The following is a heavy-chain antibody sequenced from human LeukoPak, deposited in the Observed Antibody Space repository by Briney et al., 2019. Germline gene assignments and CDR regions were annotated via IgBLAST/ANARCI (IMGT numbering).Heavy chain of an antibody. CDR3: ARWRMVRGAPEDDY. D-gene: IGHD3-10*01. Sequence: PGGSLRLSCAASGLAVSSNYMSWVRQAPGKGLEWVSVIYSSGNTYYADSVKGRFTISRDNSKNTLYLQMNSLRPEDTAVYYCARWRMVRGAPEDDYWGQGTLVTVSS. CDR1: GLAVSSNY. V-gene: IGHV3-66*01. CDR2: IYSSGNT. J-gene: IGHJ4*02.